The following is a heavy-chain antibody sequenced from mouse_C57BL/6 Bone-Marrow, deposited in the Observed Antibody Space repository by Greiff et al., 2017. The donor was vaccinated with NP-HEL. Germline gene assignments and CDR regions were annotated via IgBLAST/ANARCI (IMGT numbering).Heavy chain of an antibody. CDR1: GYSFTGYY. V-gene: IGHV1-42*01. Sequence: EVQLQQSGPELVKPGASVKISCKASGYSFTGYYMNWVKQSPEKSLEWIGEINPSTGGTTYNQKFKAKATLTVDKSSSTAYMQLKSLTSEDSAVYYCARGEGAYYFDYWGQGTTLTVSS. CDR3: ARGEGAYYFDY. CDR2: INPSTGGT. J-gene: IGHJ2*01.